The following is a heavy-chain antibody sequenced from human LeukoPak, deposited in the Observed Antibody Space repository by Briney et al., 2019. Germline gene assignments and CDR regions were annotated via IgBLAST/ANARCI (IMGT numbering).Heavy chain of an antibody. Sequence: GGSLRLSCAASGFTFDDYAMHWVRQAPGKGLEWVSGISWNSGSIGYADSVKGRFTISRDNAKNSLYLQMNSLRAEDTALYYCAKDTSILWFGELSSAFDIWGQGTMVTVSS. CDR2: ISWNSGSI. CDR3: AKDTSILWFGELSSAFDI. CDR1: GFTFDDYA. V-gene: IGHV3-9*01. J-gene: IGHJ3*02. D-gene: IGHD3-10*01.